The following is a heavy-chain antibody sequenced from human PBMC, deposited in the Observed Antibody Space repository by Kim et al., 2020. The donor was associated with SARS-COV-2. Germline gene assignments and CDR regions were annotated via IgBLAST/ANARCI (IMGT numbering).Heavy chain of an antibody. V-gene: IGHV5-51*01. Sequence: GESLKISCKGSGYSFTSYWIDWVRQMPGKGLEWMGIIYPGDSDTRYSPSFQGQVTISADKSISTAYLQWSSLKASDTAMYYCARLSMDGYSSSPVLPGGLYYGMDVWGQGTTVTVSS. CDR2: IYPGDSDT. J-gene: IGHJ6*02. CDR3: ARLSMDGYSSSPVLPGGLYYGMDV. CDR1: GYSFTSYW. D-gene: IGHD6-13*01.